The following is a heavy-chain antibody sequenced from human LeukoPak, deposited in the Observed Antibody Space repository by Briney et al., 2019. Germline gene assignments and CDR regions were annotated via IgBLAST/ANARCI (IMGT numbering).Heavy chain of an antibody. CDR3: ARDPELYSSGWANWFDP. V-gene: IGHV3-48*01. CDR2: ISSTSSTI. D-gene: IGHD6-19*01. Sequence: PGGSLRLSCAASGFTFSSYSMNWVRQAPGKGLEWISYISSTSSTIYYADSVKGRFTISRDKAKNSLYLQMNSLRAEDTAVYYCARDPELYSSGWANWFDPWGQGTLVTVSS. CDR1: GFTFSSYS. J-gene: IGHJ5*02.